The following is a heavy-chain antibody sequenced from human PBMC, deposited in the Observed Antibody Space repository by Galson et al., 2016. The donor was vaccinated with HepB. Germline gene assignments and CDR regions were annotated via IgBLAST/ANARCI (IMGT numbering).Heavy chain of an antibody. V-gene: IGHV3-7*04. J-gene: IGHJ2*01. CDR3: TRNFDL. CDR2: IKKDGSEI. Sequence: SLRLSCAASGFTLGNYWMNWARQAPGKGLEWLANIKKDGSEINYVYSVKGRFTISRDNAKNSLYLQMNSLRAEDTALYYCTRNFDLWGRGTQVTVSA. CDR1: GFTLGNYW.